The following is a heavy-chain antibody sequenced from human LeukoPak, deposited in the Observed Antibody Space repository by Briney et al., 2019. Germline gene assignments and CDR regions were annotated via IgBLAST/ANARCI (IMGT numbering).Heavy chain of an antibody. D-gene: IGHD4-11*01. CDR3: ARDLYRDSLPVSWFDP. CDR2: ISDYNGNT. J-gene: IGHJ5*02. V-gene: IGHV1-18*01. CDR1: GYTFTSYG. Sequence: GASVKVSCKASGYTFTSYGISWVRQAPGQGLEWMGSISDYNGNTNYAQKLQGRVTMTTDTSTSTAYMELRSLRSDDTAVYHCARDLYRDSLPVSWFDPWGQGTLVTVSS.